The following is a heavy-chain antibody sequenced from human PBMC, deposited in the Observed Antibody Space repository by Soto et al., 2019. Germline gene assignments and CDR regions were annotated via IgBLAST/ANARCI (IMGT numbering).Heavy chain of an antibody. Sequence: GASLKISCQGGGYDFTTFWIAWVRQMPGKGLEWMGIVYPGDSETRYSPSFQGQVTISADKSTNTAYLQWTSLKASDTAMYYCASHQYTGNYYTNYYYYYGMDVWGQGTTVTVSS. V-gene: IGHV5-51*01. CDR2: VYPGDSET. CDR3: ASHQYTGNYYTNYYYYYGMDV. CDR1: GYDFTTFW. J-gene: IGHJ6*02. D-gene: IGHD4-4*01.